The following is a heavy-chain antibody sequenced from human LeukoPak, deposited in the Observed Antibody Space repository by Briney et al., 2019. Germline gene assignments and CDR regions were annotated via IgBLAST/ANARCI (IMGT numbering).Heavy chain of an antibody. Sequence: GGSLRLSCAASGFTFDDYAMHWVRQAPGKGLERVSGISWNSGSIGYADSVKGRFTISRDNAKNSLYLQMNSLRAEDTALYYCAKSPDCSSTSCYYYFDYWGQGTLVTVSS. CDR1: GFTFDDYA. CDR3: AKSPDCSSTSCYYYFDY. J-gene: IGHJ4*02. CDR2: ISWNSGSI. D-gene: IGHD2-2*01. V-gene: IGHV3-9*01.